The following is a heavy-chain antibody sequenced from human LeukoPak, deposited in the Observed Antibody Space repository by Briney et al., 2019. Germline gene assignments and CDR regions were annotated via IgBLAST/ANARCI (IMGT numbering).Heavy chain of an antibody. D-gene: IGHD2-15*01. J-gene: IGHJ4*02. CDR1: GFTFSDYY. CDR3: ARGGLFKYFFDY. Sequence: GGSLRLSCTASGFTFSDYYMSWFRQAPGKGLEWLSHISGSGRTIHYADSVKGRLTVSRDTAKNSLYLQMNALRAEDTAVYYCARGGLFKYFFDYWGQGTPVTVSS. CDR2: ISGSGRTI. V-gene: IGHV3-11*04.